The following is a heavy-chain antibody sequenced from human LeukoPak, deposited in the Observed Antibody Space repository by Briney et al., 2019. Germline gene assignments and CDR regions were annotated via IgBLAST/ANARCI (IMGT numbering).Heavy chain of an antibody. J-gene: IGHJ4*02. CDR1: GSTFSSYG. Sequence: GGSLRLSCAASGSTFSSYGMHWVRQAPGKGLEWVAFIRYDGSNKHYAGSVKGRFTISRDNSKNTLYLQMNSLRAEDTAVYYCAKDPSFRPGYFDYWGQGTLVTVSS. V-gene: IGHV3-30*02. CDR2: IRYDGSNK. CDR3: AKDPSFRPGYFDY.